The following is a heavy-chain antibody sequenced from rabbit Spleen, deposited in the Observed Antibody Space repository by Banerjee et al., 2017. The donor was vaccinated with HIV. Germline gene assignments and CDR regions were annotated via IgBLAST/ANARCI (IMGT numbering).Heavy chain of an antibody. Sequence: QEQLVESGGGLVQPEGSLTLTCTAAGFSLGSSYWISWVRQAPGKGLEWIGYIYSTIEYTYYASWAKGRFTISKTSSTTVTLQMTSLTVADMATYFCARVSETSGWGEDLWGPGTLVTVS. CDR1: GFSLGSSYW. J-gene: IGHJ4*01. D-gene: IGHD4-1*01. CDR2: IYSTIEYT. V-gene: IGHV1S45*01. CDR3: ARVSETSGWGEDL.